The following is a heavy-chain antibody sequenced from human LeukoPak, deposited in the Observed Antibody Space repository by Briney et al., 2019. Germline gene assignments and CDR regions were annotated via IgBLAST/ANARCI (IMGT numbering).Heavy chain of an antibody. D-gene: IGHD3-10*01. CDR1: GFTFSSYW. Sequence: PGGSLRLSCAASGFTFSSYWMSWVRQAPGKGLEWVANIKEDGSEEYHVDSVKGRFTISRDNAKNSLYLQMNSLRAEDTAVYYCARDLATMDPGVDYWGQGILVTVSS. J-gene: IGHJ4*02. V-gene: IGHV3-7*04. CDR3: ARDLATMDPGVDY. CDR2: IKEDGSEE.